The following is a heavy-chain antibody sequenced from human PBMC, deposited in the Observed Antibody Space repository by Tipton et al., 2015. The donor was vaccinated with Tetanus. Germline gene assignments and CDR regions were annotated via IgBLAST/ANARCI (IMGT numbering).Heavy chain of an antibody. J-gene: IGHJ3*01. CDR1: RGSISRDIYN. CDR2: INYYGTT. D-gene: IGHD2-15*01. CDR3: ARHYRGLVVVEPDTPDAFDF. Sequence: TLSLTCTVSRGSISRDIYNWGWIRQPPGRGLQWIGNINYYGTTYYSPSLESRVTMSVGPPKNQFSLHLTSPTAAGTAVYYCARHYRGLVVVEPDTPDAFDFWGQGTMVTVSS. V-gene: IGHV4-39*01.